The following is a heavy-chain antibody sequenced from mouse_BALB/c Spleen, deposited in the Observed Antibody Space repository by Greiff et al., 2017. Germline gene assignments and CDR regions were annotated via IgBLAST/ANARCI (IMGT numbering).Heavy chain of an antibody. CDR3: ARAPYGNYFDY. V-gene: IGHV5-6-5*01. D-gene: IGHD2-1*01. J-gene: IGHJ2*01. CDR1: GFTFSSYT. Sequence: EVKVVESGGGLVQPGGSLKLSCAASGFTFSSYTMSWVRQTPEKRLEWVAYISSGGSTYYPDSVKGRFTISRDNARNILYLQMSSLRSEDTAMYYCARAPYGNYFDYWGQGTTLTVSS. CDR2: ISSGGST.